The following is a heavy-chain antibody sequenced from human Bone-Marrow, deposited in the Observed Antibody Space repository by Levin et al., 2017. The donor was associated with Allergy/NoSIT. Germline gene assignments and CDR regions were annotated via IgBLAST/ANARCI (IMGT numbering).Heavy chain of an antibody. V-gene: IGHV4-38-2*02. CDR2: IYHSGST. D-gene: IGHD2-2*01. CDR3: AREMYQLLVRGHFDY. J-gene: IGHJ4*02. Sequence: PSETLSLTCTVSGYSISSGYYWGWIRQPPGKGLEWIGSIYHSGSTYYNPSLKSRVTISVDTSKNQFSLKLSSVTAADTAVYYCAREMYQLLVRGHFDYWGQGTLVTVSS. CDR1: GYSISSGYY.